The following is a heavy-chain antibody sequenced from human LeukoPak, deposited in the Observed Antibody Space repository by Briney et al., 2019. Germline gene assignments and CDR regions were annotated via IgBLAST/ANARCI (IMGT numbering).Heavy chain of an antibody. CDR2: IYYSGST. V-gene: IGHV4-59*01. D-gene: IGHD3-22*01. CDR1: GASIRSYY. Sequence: SETLSLTCTVSGASIRSYYWSWIRQPPGKGLEWIGYIYYSGSTNYNPSLKSRVTISLDTSKNQFSLKLSSVTAAETAVYYCARGGRHYDSSPFDYWGQGTLVTVSS. J-gene: IGHJ4*02. CDR3: ARGGRHYDSSPFDY.